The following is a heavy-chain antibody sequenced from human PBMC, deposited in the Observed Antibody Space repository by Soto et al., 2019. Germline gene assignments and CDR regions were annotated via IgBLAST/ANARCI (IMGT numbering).Heavy chain of an antibody. CDR3: ARGNVDTAMVTNY. D-gene: IGHD5-18*01. Sequence: SETLSLTCTVSGGSISSGGYYWSWIRQHPGKGLEWIGYIYYSGSTYYNPSLKSRVTISVDTSKNQFSLKLSSVTAVDTAVYYCARGNVDTAMVTNYWGQGTLVTVSS. J-gene: IGHJ4*02. CDR1: GGSISSGGYY. CDR2: IYYSGST. V-gene: IGHV4-31*03.